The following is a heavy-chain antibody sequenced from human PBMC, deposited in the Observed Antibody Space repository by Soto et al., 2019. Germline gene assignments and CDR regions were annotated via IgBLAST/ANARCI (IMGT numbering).Heavy chain of an antibody. V-gene: IGHV4-34*01. D-gene: IGHD3-16*01. CDR2: INHSGST. CDR1: GGSFSGYY. Sequence: QVQLQQWGAGLLKPSETLSLTCAVYGGSFSGYYWSWIRQPPGKGLEWIGEINHSGSTNYNPSLKSRVTISVDTSKNQFSLELSSVTAADTAVYYCARFRPLMYYFDYWGQGTLVTVSS. J-gene: IGHJ4*02. CDR3: ARFRPLMYYFDY.